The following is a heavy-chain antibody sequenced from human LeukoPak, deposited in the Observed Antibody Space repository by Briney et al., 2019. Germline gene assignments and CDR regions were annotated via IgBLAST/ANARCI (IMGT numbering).Heavy chain of an antibody. J-gene: IGHJ6*03. V-gene: IGHV4-38-2*01. D-gene: IGHD3-3*01. CDR1: GYSISSGYY. CDR3: ARVSSIFGVVSRPDMDV. Sequence: PSETLSLTCAVSGYSISSGYYWGWIRQPPGKGLEWIGYIYYSGSTNYNPSLKSRVTISVDTSKNQFSLKLSSVTAADTAVYYCARVSSIFGVVSRPDMDVWGKGTTVTVSS. CDR2: IYYSGST.